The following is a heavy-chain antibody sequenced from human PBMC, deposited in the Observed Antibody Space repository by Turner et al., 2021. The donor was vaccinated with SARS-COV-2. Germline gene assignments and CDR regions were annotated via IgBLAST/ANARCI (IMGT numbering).Heavy chain of an antibody. D-gene: IGHD3-22*01. CDR1: GLTVSSNY. V-gene: IGHV3-53*02. Sequence: EVQLVATGGGLIQPGGSLRLSCAASGLTVSSNYMSWVRQATGKGLEWVTNINSGGSTYYADSVKGRFTISRDNTKNTLYLQMNSLRAEDTAVYYCASGVYDTIRWGQGTLVTVSS. CDR3: ASGVYDTIR. CDR2: INSGGST. J-gene: IGHJ4*02.